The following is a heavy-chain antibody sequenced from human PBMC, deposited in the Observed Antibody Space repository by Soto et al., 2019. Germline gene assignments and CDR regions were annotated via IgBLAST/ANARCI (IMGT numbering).Heavy chain of an antibody. CDR1: GFTLSRYA. Sequence: QVPLVESGGGVVQPGRSLRLSCAASGFTLSRYAVHWVRQAPGKGLEWVASISYDESDINYADSVKGRFTISRDNSKSTVYLQMNSLRVDDTAVYSWVRYSGYDCFFDLWGQGTLVTVSS. V-gene: IGHV3-30-3*01. CDR2: ISYDESDI. J-gene: IGHJ4*02. D-gene: IGHD5-12*01. CDR3: VRYSGYDCFFDL.